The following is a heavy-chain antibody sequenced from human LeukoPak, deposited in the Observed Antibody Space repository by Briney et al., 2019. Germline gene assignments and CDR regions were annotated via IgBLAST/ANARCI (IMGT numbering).Heavy chain of an antibody. V-gene: IGHV4-39*07. J-gene: IGHJ4*02. Sequence: SETLSLTCTVSGGSISSSSYYWGWIRQPPGKGLEWIGSIYYSGSIYYNPSLKSRVTISVDTSKNQFSLKLSSVTAADTAVYYCARYSYAVPEGDYWGQGTLVTVSS. CDR1: GGSISSSSYY. D-gene: IGHD5-18*01. CDR3: ARYSYAVPEGDY. CDR2: IYYSGSI.